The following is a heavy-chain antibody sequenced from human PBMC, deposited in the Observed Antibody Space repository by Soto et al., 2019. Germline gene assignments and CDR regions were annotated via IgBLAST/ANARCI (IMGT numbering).Heavy chain of an antibody. CDR3: ASKRNAFDI. V-gene: IGHV4-59*01. J-gene: IGHJ3*02. CDR1: GGSINSYY. Sequence: QVQLQESGPGLVKPSETLSLTCTVSGGSINSYYWSWIRQPPGKGLEWIAYISYSGGATSNPSLKXRXTXXLDTSNNQFSLKLTSVTAADTAVYYCASKRNAFDIWGQGTMVTVSS. CDR2: ISYSGGA.